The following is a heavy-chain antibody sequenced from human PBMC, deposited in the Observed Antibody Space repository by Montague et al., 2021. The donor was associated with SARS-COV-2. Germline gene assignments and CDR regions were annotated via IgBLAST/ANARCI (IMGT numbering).Heavy chain of an antibody. Sequence: SETLSLTCTVYYGSFSGYYWSWFLQAPGKGLLWFVEINHSGTTNYYPSLKSRVTMLVDTSKNQFSLNLTSVSAADTAVYYCARGGSFCFDDVCYLPRSGFDSWGQGTLVTVSS. V-gene: IGHV4-34*01. CDR1: YGSFSGYY. D-gene: IGHD2-8*01. CDR2: INHSGTT. J-gene: IGHJ5*01. CDR3: ARGGSFCFDDVCYLPRSGFDS.